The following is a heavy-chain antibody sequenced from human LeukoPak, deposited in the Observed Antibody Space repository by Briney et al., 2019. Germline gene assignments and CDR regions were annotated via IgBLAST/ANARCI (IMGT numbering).Heavy chain of an antibody. CDR2: IYYSGST. J-gene: IGHJ4*02. CDR1: GGSLSSYY. V-gene: IGHV4-59*01. Sequence: SETLSLTCTVSGGSLSSYYWSWIRQPPGKGLEWIGYIYYSGSTNYNPSLKSRVTISVDTSKNQFSLKLSSVTAADTAVYYCAKDRFAGVPAATYFDYWGQGTLVTVSS. D-gene: IGHD2-2*01. CDR3: AKDRFAGVPAATYFDY.